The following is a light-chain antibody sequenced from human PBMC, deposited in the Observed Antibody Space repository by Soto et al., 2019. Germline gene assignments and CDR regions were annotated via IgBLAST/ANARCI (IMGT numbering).Light chain of an antibody. CDR2: AAS. V-gene: IGKV1-27*01. CDR3: QKYSSVPV. Sequence: DIPMTQSPTSLSASVGDRVTITCRASQGIRNYVAWYQQIPGKAPKLLIYAASTLQSGVPSRFSGSGSGTDFTLTINGLQPEAVATYSCQKYSSVPVFGPGTKV. CDR1: QGIRNY. J-gene: IGKJ3*01.